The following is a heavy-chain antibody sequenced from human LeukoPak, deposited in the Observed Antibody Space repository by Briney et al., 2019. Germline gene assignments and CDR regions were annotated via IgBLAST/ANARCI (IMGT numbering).Heavy chain of an antibody. J-gene: IGHJ4*02. V-gene: IGHV4-4*07. D-gene: IGHD3-10*01. CDR3: ARDGNLVRGINKRGDLDF. Sequence: SETLSLTCTASDDFHIKYYWNWLRQSAGKGLEWIGRIYSSGVTNYNPSLKSRVSMSVDMSMRQFSLTLTSMTPADTAVYYCARDGNLVRGINKRGDLDFWGQGILVTVSS. CDR2: IYSSGVT. CDR1: DDFHIKYY.